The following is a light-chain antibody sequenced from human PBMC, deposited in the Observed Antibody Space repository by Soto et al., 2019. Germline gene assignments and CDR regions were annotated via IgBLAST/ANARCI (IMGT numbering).Light chain of an antibody. CDR2: EVS. CDR3: SSFTTTNTWV. CDR1: RSDVGGYNS. J-gene: IGLJ3*02. Sequence: QSALTQPASVSGSPGQSITISCTGTRSDVGGYNSVCWHQQHPGKAPKLIIYEVSNRPSGISDRFSASKSGNTASLTISGLQADDEADYYCSSFTTTNTWVFGGVTKVTVL. V-gene: IGLV2-14*01.